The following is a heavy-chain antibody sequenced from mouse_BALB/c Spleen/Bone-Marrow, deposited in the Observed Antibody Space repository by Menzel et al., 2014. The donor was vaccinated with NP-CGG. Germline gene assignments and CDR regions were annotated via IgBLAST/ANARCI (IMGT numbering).Heavy chain of an antibody. CDR2: ISGSGSST. Sequence: EVKLVESGGGLVQPGGSLKLSCAASGFTFSGYGMSWVRQTPDKGLELVATISGSGSSTYYADSVKGRFTISRDNARNTLYLQMSSLKSEDTAMYYCARGRDWFDYWGQRTTLTVSS. D-gene: IGHD3-3*01. CDR3: ARGRDWFDY. CDR1: GFTFSGYG. V-gene: IGHV5-6-3*01. J-gene: IGHJ2*01.